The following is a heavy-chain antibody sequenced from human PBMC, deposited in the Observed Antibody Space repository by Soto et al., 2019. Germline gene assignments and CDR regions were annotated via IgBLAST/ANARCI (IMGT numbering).Heavy chain of an antibody. Sequence: GGSLRLSCAGSGFTFSTYSMNWVRQAPGKGLEWISYISSIGSTIYYTDSVKGRFTISRDNGKNLLYLQMKSLRAEDTAVYYCARSLDSSGNYPAHFDYWGQGTLVTVSS. CDR1: GFTFSTYS. CDR2: ISSIGSTI. V-gene: IGHV3-48*01. J-gene: IGHJ4*02. D-gene: IGHD3-22*01. CDR3: ARSLDSSGNYPAHFDY.